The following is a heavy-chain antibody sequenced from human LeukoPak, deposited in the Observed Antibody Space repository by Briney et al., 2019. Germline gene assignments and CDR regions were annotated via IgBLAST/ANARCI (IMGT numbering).Heavy chain of an antibody. V-gene: IGHV4-4*02. Sequence: SGTLSLTCAVSGGSISSSNWWSWVRQPPGKGLEWIGEIYHRGSTNYNPSLKSRVTISVDKSKNQFSLKLSSVTAADTAVYYCARQPPYSSGWYHDAFDIWGQGTMVTVSS. J-gene: IGHJ3*02. CDR1: GGSISSSNW. CDR2: IYHRGST. D-gene: IGHD6-19*01. CDR3: ARQPPYSSGWYHDAFDI.